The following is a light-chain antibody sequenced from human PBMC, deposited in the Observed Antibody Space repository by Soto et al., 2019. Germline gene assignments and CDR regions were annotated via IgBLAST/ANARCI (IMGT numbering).Light chain of an antibody. CDR3: QKYKDWPPLT. J-gene: IGKJ4*01. CDR2: GAS. V-gene: IGKV3D-15*01. CDR1: QNINSN. Sequence: EILMTQSPLTLSVSPGEGATLSCRASQNINSNLAWYQQRPGQAPRVLIDGASSRASGIPDRFSGSGSGTDFTQTINRLEPDDFAVYYCQKYKDWPPLTFGGGTRVESK.